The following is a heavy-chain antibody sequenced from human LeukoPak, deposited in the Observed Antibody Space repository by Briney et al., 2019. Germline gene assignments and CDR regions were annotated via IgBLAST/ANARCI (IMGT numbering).Heavy chain of an antibody. Sequence: GGSLRLSCAASGFTFSTYSLNWVRQAPGKGLEWVSYISSSSSYIYYADSVKGRFTISRDNAKNSLYLQMNSLRAEDTAVYYCLIAARPGYAFDIWGQGTMVTVSS. V-gene: IGHV3-21*01. CDR1: GFTFSTYS. CDR2: ISSSSSYI. CDR3: LIAARPGYAFDI. J-gene: IGHJ3*02. D-gene: IGHD6-6*01.